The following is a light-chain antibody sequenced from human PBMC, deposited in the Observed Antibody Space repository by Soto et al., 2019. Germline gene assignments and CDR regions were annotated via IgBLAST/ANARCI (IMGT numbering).Light chain of an antibody. CDR2: AAS. Sequence: DLQVTQFPSSLSASVGDRITITCRASQAIGNYLAWYQQKPGKVPKLLIYAASTLQSGVPSRFSGSRSGTDFTLTVSSLQPEDVATYYCQKYNSAPLTFGPGTKVEIK. J-gene: IGKJ3*01. CDR1: QAIGNY. CDR3: QKYNSAPLT. V-gene: IGKV1-27*01.